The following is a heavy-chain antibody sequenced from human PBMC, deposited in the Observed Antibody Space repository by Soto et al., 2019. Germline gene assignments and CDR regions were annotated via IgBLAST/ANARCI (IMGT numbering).Heavy chain of an antibody. J-gene: IGHJ4*02. CDR1: GYTFTSYA. V-gene: IGHV1-3*01. CDR2: INAGKGNT. D-gene: IGHD2-15*01. CDR3: ARDLGGWPDY. Sequence: QVQLVQSGAEVKKPGASVKVSCKASGYTFTSYAMHWVRQAPGQRLEWMGWINAGKGNTKYSQKFPGXAXIXXDTSASTAYMELSSLRSEDTAVYYCARDLGGWPDYWGQGTLVTVSS.